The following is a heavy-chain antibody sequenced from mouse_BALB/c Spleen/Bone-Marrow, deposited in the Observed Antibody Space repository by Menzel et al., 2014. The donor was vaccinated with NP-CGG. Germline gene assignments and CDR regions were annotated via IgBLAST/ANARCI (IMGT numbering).Heavy chain of an antibody. CDR3: ARESIYYYGSTLDY. CDR2: ISTYYGNA. V-gene: IGHV1S137*01. J-gene: IGHJ2*01. D-gene: IGHD1-1*01. Sequence: VQLQQSGAELVRPGVSVKISCKGSGYTFTEYAMHWVKQSHAKSLEWIGVISTYYGNASYNQKFKGKATMTVDKSSSTAYMELARLTSEDSAIYYCARESIYYYGSTLDYWGQGTTLTVSS. CDR1: GYTFTEYA.